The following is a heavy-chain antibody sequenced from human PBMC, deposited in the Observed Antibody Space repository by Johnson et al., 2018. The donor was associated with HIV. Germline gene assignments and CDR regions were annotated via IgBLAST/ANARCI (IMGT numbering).Heavy chain of an antibody. CDR3: AREGPSERAGFDI. Sequence: VQLVESGGGVVQPGRSLRLSCAASRFTLSSYAMHWVRQAPGKGLEWVSGIGGSGGSTFYADSVKGRFTISRDNAKNTPDLHMNSLRAEDTAVYFCAREGPSERAGFDIWGPGTMVIVSS. CDR2: IGGSGGST. CDR1: RFTLSSYA. V-gene: IGHV3-23*04. J-gene: IGHJ3*02.